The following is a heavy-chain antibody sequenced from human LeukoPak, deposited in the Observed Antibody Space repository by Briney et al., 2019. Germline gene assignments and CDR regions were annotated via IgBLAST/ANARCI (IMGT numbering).Heavy chain of an antibody. J-gene: IGHJ4*02. CDR2: ISGDGDST. Sequence: GGSLRLSCATSGFTLRTSPMNWVRQVPGRGLEWVSTISGDGDSTYYAYSVKGRFTMSRDNAKNTLHLQMNRLRGEDTGIYYCAKDWDYWGQGTQVTVSS. CDR1: GFTLRTSP. CDR3: AKDWDY. V-gene: IGHV3-23*01.